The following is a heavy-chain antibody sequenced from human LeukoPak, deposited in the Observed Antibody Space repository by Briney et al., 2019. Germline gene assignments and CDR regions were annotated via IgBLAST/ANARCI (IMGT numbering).Heavy chain of an antibody. Sequence: PGGSLRLSCAASGFTFSSYAMHWVRQAPGKGLEWVAVTWYDGSKKYYTDSVKGRFTISRDNSKNSLFLQMNSLRAEDTAVYYCARDHSTTVYYFDYWGQGTLVTVSS. CDR2: TWYDGSKK. J-gene: IGHJ4*02. D-gene: IGHD4-17*01. CDR3: ARDHSTTVYYFDY. V-gene: IGHV3-33*01. CDR1: GFTFSSYA.